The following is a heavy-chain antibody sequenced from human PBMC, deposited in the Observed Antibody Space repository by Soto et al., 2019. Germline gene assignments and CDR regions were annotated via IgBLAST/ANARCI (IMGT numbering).Heavy chain of an antibody. CDR3: ARDRDDYGSGNYYNRIDF. CDR1: GGIFSTYA. CDR2: IIPIFGTP. V-gene: IGHV1-69*01. J-gene: IGHJ4*02. Sequence: QVQLVQSGAEVKKPGSSVKVSCKASGGIFSTYAISWLRQAPGQGLEWMGGIIPIFGTPNYAQRFQGRITISADESTSNAYMEPSRLRSEDTAGYYCARDRDDYGSGNYYNRIDFWGQGTLVTLSS. D-gene: IGHD3-10*01.